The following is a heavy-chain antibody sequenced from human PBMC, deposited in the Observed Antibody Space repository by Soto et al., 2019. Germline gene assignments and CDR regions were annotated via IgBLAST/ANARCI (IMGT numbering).Heavy chain of an antibody. V-gene: IGHV4-59*01. D-gene: IGHD3-3*01. CDR2: IYYSGST. Sequence: SETLSLTCTVSGGSISSYYWSWIRQPPGKGLEWIGYIYYSGSTNYNPSLKSRVTISVDTSTSTAYMELRSLRSDDTAVYYCARALEWSPPDYWGQGTLVTVSS. CDR1: GGSISSYY. CDR3: ARALEWSPPDY. J-gene: IGHJ4*02.